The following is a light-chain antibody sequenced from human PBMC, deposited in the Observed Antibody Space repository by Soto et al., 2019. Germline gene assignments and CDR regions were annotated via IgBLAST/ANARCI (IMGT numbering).Light chain of an antibody. CDR3: LQHNSYPLT. Sequence: DIQMTQSPSSLSASVGDRVTITCRASQGIRNDVGWYQQKPGKAPKRLIYAASSLQSGVPSRFSGSGSGTEFTLTISSLQPEDFATYYGLQHNSYPLTFGQGTKVEIK. V-gene: IGKV1-17*01. CDR2: AAS. J-gene: IGKJ1*01. CDR1: QGIRND.